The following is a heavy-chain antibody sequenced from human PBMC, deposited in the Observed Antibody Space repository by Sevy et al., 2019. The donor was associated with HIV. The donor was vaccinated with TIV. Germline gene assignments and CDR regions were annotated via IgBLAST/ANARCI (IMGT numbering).Heavy chain of an antibody. V-gene: IGHV3-23*01. CDR1: GFTFSKYS. CDR2: LSFGCGEI. J-gene: IGHJ4*02. Sequence: GGSLRLSCAASGFTFSKYSMSWVRQPPGKGLEWVSTLSFGCGEINYADSVKGRFTISRDNSKSSVYLQMNNLRPEDTAVYYWAGGGCTKPHDYWGQGTLVTVSS. D-gene: IGHD2-8*01. CDR3: AGGGCTKPHDY.